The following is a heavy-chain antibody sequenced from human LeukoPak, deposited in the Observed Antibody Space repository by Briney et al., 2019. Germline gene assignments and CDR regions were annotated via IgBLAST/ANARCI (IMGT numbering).Heavy chain of an antibody. J-gene: IGHJ3*02. CDR1: GFTFSNYW. D-gene: IGHD2-15*01. Sequence: GGSLRLSCAASGFTFSNYWMSWVRQAPGEGLEWVANIKEDGSEKYYADSVKGRFTISRDNAENSLFLQMNSLRAEDTAVYYCASSLGSRSDNAWDAFDIWGQGTMVTVSS. CDR2: IKEDGSEK. CDR3: ASSLGSRSDNAWDAFDI. V-gene: IGHV3-7*03.